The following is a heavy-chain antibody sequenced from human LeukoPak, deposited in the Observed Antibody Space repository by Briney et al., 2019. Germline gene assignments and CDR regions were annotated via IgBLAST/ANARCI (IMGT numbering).Heavy chain of an antibody. CDR1: GFTFSSYS. Sequence: PGGSLRLSCEVSGFTFSSYSMNWVRQAPGKGLDWVSYISSSGNSIHYADSVKGRFTISRDNAKNSLYLQMNGLRAEDTAVYYCVKIAPGYSYDHWGQGTLVTVSS. CDR3: VKIAPGYSYDH. CDR2: ISSSGNSI. V-gene: IGHV3-48*01. D-gene: IGHD5-18*01. J-gene: IGHJ4*02.